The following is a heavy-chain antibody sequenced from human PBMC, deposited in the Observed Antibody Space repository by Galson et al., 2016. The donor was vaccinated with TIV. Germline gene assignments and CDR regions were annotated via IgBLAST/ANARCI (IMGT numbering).Heavy chain of an antibody. V-gene: IGHV3-23*01. J-gene: IGHJ3*01. CDR1: GFPFDFYA. D-gene: IGHD2-21*01. CDR2: ISGSGGIT. CDR3: AKRKNYGGDAFED. Sequence: LRLSCAASGFPFDFYAMSWVRQAPGQGLEWVSGISGSGGITYFADSVKGRFTISRDNSRNTLFLQMHSLRVEDTAVYYCAKRKNYGGDAFEDWGQGTLVTVSS.